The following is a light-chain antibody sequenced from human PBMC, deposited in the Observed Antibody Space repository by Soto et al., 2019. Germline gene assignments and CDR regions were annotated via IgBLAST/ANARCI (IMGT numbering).Light chain of an antibody. Sequence: QSALTQPASVSGSPGQSITVSCTGSSSDVGGYYYFSWYQQHPGKAPKVIIFEVNNRPSGVSDRFSGSQSGNTTSLTISGLQAEDEADYYCSSYTSRNAAFVFGTGTKLTVL. J-gene: IGLJ1*01. CDR1: SSDVGGYYY. CDR3: SSYTSRNAAFV. V-gene: IGLV2-14*01. CDR2: EVN.